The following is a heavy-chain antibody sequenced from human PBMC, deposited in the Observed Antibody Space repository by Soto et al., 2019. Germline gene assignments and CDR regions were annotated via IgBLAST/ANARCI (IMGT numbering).Heavy chain of an antibody. J-gene: IGHJ3*02. CDR3: AGDRSSTTYGSGSYYVTDAFDI. CDR2: INAGNGNT. Sequence: QVQLVQSGAEVKKPGASVKVSCKASGYTFTAYAMHWVRQAPGQRLEWMGWINAGNGNTKYSQKLQGRVTITRDTSVSTAYMELSSLRSEDTAVYYCAGDRSSTTYGSGSYYVTDAFDIWGQGIMVTVSS. CDR1: GYTFTAYA. V-gene: IGHV1-3*01. D-gene: IGHD3-10*01.